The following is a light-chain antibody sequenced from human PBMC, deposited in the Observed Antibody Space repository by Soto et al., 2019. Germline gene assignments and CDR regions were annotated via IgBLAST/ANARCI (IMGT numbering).Light chain of an antibody. CDR3: QQYNNWPPN. CDR2: GAS. J-gene: IGKJ4*01. CDR1: QSVSSN. Sequence: EIVMTQSPATLSVSPGERATLSCRASQSVSSNLAWYQQKPGQAPRLLIYGASTRATGIPARFSGSGSGTELTLTISSLQSEDFAVYYCQQYNNWPPNFGGGTKVDI. V-gene: IGKV3-15*01.